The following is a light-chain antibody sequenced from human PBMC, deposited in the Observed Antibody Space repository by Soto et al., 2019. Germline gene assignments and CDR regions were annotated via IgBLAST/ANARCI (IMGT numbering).Light chain of an antibody. CDR1: NSDVGGYNH. CDR3: SSYTINNTLEVL. J-gene: IGLJ2*01. V-gene: IGLV2-14*01. Sequence: QSALTQPASVSGSPGQSITISCTGTNSDVGGYNHVYWYQQRPGEAPKLMIYGVSNRPSGISNRFSGSKSGNTASLPISGLQAEDEADYYCSSYTINNTLEVLFGGGTKLTVL. CDR2: GVS.